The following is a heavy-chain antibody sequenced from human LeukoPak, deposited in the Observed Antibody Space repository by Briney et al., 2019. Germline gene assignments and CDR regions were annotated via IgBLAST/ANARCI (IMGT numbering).Heavy chain of an antibody. CDR3: ARDRAFRKAVALDY. V-gene: IGHV3-33*01. CDR1: GFTFSSYG. J-gene: IGHJ4*02. Sequence: GRSLRLSCAASGFTFSSYGMHWVRQAPGKGLEWVAVIWYDGSNKYYADSVKGRFTISRDNSKNTLYLQMNSLRAEDTAVYYCARDRAFRKAVALDYWGQGTLVTVSS. D-gene: IGHD6-19*01. CDR2: IWYDGSNK.